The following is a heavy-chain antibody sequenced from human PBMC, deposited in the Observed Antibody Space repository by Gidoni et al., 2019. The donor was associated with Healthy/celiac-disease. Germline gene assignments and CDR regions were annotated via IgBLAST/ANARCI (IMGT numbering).Heavy chain of an antibody. V-gene: IGHV1-69*01. J-gene: IGHJ4*02. D-gene: IGHD1-20*01. CDR3: ARETMYNWNLDY. CDR2: IIPIFGTA. CDR1: GGTFSSYA. Sequence: QVQLVQSGAAVKKPGSSVKVSCTASGGTFSSYAISWVRPAPGTGLEWMGGIIPIFGTANYAQKFQGRVTITADESTSTAYMELSSLRSEDTAVYYCARETMYNWNLDYWGQGTLVTVSS.